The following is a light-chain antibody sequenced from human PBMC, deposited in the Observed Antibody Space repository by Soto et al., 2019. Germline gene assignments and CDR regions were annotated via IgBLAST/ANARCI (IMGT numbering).Light chain of an antibody. CDR3: QECNTAPTWT. V-gene: IGKV1-27*01. Sequence: DIQMTQSPSSLSASVGDRVNITCRASQGISNYLAWYQQKPGKGPNLLIYAASTLQSGVPSRFSGSGSGTDFTLTISSLQPEDVATYYCQECNTAPTWTFGQGTKVEV. CDR2: AAS. J-gene: IGKJ1*01. CDR1: QGISNY.